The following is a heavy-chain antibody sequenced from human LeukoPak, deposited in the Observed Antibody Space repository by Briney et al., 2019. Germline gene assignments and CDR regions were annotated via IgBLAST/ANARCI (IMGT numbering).Heavy chain of an antibody. CDR3: ARDSSSYYFDY. CDR2: IYTGGTT. J-gene: IGHJ4*02. V-gene: IGHV3-66*01. Sequence: GVSLRLPCAASVFTDTSNHMNGVPRAPAKGLECVSIIYTGGTTHYADSLKDRFTISRDDSINTLYLQMNSLRAEDTAVYYCARDSSSYYFDYWGQGTLVAVSS. D-gene: IGHD6-6*01. CDR1: VFTDTSNH.